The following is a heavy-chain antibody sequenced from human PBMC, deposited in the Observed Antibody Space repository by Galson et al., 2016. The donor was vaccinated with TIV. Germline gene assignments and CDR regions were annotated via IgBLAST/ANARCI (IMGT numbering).Heavy chain of an antibody. CDR3: ARAPGYYDSSAYYPA. Sequence: SVKVSCKASGGTFSSYAFSWVRQAPGQGLEWMGRIIGMFGTTNYAKKFQGRVTITADELTSTAYMELSSLTSEDTAVYYCARAPGYYDSSAYYPAWGQGTLVTVSS. V-gene: IGHV1-69*13. CDR1: GGTFSSYA. D-gene: IGHD3-22*01. J-gene: IGHJ4*02. CDR2: IIGMFGTT.